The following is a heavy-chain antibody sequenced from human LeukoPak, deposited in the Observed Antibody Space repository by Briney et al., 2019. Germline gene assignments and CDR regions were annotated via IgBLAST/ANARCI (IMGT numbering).Heavy chain of an antibody. Sequence: KSSQTLSLACTVSGGSISSGSYYWSWIRQPAGKGLEWIGRIYTSGSTNYNPSLKSRVTISVDTSKNQFSLKLSSVTAADTAVYYCARGTYYDFWSGWDAFDIWGQGTMVTVSS. D-gene: IGHD3-3*01. J-gene: IGHJ3*02. CDR2: IYTSGST. CDR3: ARGTYYDFWSGWDAFDI. CDR1: GGSISSGSYY. V-gene: IGHV4-61*02.